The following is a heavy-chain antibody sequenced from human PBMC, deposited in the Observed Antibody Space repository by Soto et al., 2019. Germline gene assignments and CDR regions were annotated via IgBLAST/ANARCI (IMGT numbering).Heavy chain of an antibody. V-gene: IGHV3-30*18. D-gene: IGHD3-22*01. CDR3: AKDEALTYYYDSSGYRFDY. Sequence: LRLSCAASGFTFSSYGMHWVRQAPGKGLGWVAVISYDGSNKYYADSVKGRFTISRDNSKNTLYLQMNSLRAEDTAVYYCAKDEALTYYYDSSGYRFDYWGQGTLVTVSS. CDR1: GFTFSSYG. CDR2: ISYDGSNK. J-gene: IGHJ4*02.